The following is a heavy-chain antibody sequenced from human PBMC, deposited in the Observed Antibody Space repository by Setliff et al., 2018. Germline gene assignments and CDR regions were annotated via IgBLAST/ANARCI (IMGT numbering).Heavy chain of an antibody. V-gene: IGHV1-69*05. CDR1: GGTFKNYG. CDR2: IIPIFGTT. CDR3: AREGVDTRSSTDYRYYMDL. J-gene: IGHJ6*03. D-gene: IGHD5-18*01. Sequence: GASVKVSCKASGGTFKNYGISWVRQAPGQGLEWMGGIIPIFGTTNYAQKFQGRATIITDESTSTAYMELSSLRFEDTAVYYCAREGVDTRSSTDYRYYMDLWGKGTTVTVYS.